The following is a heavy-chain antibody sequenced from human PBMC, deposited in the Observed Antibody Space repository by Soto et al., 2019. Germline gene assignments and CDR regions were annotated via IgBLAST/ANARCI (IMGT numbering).Heavy chain of an antibody. J-gene: IGHJ5*02. CDR2: INPNSGGT. CDR3: ARSRYYDSSGYYSA. Sequence: ASVKVSCKASGYTFTGYYMHWVRQAPGQGLEWMGWINPNSGGTNYAQKFQGWVTMTRDTSISTAYMELSRLRSDDTAVYYCARSRYYDSSGYYSAWGQGTLVTVSS. V-gene: IGHV1-2*04. D-gene: IGHD3-22*01. CDR1: GYTFTGYY.